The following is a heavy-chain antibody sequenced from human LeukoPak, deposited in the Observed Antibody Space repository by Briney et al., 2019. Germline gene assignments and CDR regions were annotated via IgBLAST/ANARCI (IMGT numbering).Heavy chain of an antibody. V-gene: IGHV4-4*07. Sequence: SETLSLTCTVSGGSISSYYWSWIRQPPGKGLEWIGRIHASGSTYYNPSLKSRVSMSIDLSKNQFSLSLNSVTAADTAVFYCARDIGSRIWGKGTTVIVSS. J-gene: IGHJ6*04. CDR2: IHASGST. CDR3: ARDIGSRI. D-gene: IGHD1-26*01. CDR1: GGSISSYY.